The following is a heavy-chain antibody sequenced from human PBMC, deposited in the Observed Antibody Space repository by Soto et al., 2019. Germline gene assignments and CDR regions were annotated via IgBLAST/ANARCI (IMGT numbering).Heavy chain of an antibody. J-gene: IGHJ6*02. CDR1: GGSFSVYY. CDR2: INHSGST. V-gene: IGHV4-34*01. D-gene: IGHD6-13*01. CDR3: ARGFSAAAAGTLNYYGMDV. Sequence: SETLSLTCAVYGGSFSVYYWSWIRHPPGKGLEWIGEINHSGSTNYNPSLKSRVTISVDTSKNQFSLKLSSVTAADTAVYYCARGFSAAAAGTLNYYGMDVWGQGTTVTVSS.